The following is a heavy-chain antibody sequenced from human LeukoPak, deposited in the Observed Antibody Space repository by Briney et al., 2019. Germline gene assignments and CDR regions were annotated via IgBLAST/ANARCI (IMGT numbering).Heavy chain of an antibody. D-gene: IGHD2-15*01. J-gene: IGHJ4*02. CDR2: IYYSGST. Sequence: SETLSLTCTVSGGSISTYYWSWIRQPPGKGLEWIEYIYYSGSTNYNPSLKSRVAISVDTSKNQFSLKLSSVTAADTAVYYCARAYCSGGSCYSKYFDYWGQGTLVTVSS. V-gene: IGHV4-59*01. CDR1: GGSISTYY. CDR3: ARAYCSGGSCYSKYFDY.